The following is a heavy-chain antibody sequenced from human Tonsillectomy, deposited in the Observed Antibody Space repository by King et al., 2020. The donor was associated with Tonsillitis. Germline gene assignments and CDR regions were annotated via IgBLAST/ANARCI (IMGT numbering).Heavy chain of an antibody. D-gene: IGHD3-3*01. CDR2: ISYDGSNK. J-gene: IGHJ6*02. CDR1: GFTFSSYG. CDR3: AKVTSPWSYYYYGMDV. Sequence: QLVQSGGGVVQPGRSLRLSCAASGFTFSSYGIHWVRQAPGKGLEWVAVISYDGSNKYYADSVNGRFTISRDNSKNTVYLQMNSLRAEDTAVYYCAKVTSPWSYYYYGMDVWGQGTTVTVSS. V-gene: IGHV3-30*18.